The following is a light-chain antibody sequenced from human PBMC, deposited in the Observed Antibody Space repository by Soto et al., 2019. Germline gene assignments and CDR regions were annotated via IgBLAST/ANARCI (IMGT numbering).Light chain of an antibody. V-gene: IGKV3-11*01. CDR2: DAS. Sequence: EIVLTQSPATLSLSPGERATLSCRASPSVSSYLAWYQQKPGQAPRLLIYDASNRATGIPPRFSSSGSGTDFTLTICSREPEDFAVYYGQQRRTFGQGTKVEIK. J-gene: IGKJ1*01. CDR3: QQRRT. CDR1: PSVSSY.